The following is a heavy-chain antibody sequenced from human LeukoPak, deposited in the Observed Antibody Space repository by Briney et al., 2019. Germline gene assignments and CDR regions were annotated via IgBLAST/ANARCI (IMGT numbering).Heavy chain of an antibody. CDR1: GFTFSDYY. J-gene: IGHJ4*02. CDR3: ARDNKYGYDY. Sequence: GGSLRLSCAASGFTFSDYYMSWIRQAPGKGLEWVSYITSSGSAIYYADSVKGRFTISRDNAKNSLYLQMNSLRAEDTAVYFCARDNKYGYDYWGQGTRVTVSS. V-gene: IGHV3-11*01. D-gene: IGHD5-24*01. CDR2: ITSSGSAI.